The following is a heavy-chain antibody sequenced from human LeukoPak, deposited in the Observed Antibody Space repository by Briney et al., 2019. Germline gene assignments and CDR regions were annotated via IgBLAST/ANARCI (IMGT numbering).Heavy chain of an antibody. J-gene: IGHJ5*02. CDR3: AIVRGSGWFDP. V-gene: IGHV4-61*01. D-gene: IGHD6-19*01. Sequence: PSEALSLTCTVSGGSVSSGFYYWTWIRQPPGKGLEWIGYIYYTGSTNYYPSLKSRVTISVDTSKNQFSLKLSSVTAADTAVYYCAIVRGSGWFDPWGQGTLVTVSS. CDR1: GGSVSSGFYY. CDR2: IYYTGST.